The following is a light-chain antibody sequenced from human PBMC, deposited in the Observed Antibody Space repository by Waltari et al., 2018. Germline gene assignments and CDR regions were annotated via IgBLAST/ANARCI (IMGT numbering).Light chain of an antibody. CDR2: AAS. CDR1: HSISTY. CDR3: QQSYSTLRT. Sequence: DIQLTQSPSSLSASVGDRVTVTCRSSHSISTYLSWYQHKPGKAPKLLIFAASSLHTGVPLRFSASGSGTEFTLTITNLQPEDLATYYCQQSYSTLRTFGQGTKVEL. J-gene: IGKJ1*01. V-gene: IGKV1-39*01.